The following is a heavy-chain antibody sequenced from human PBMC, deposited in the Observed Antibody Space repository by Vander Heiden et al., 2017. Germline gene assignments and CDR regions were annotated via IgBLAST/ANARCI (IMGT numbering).Heavy chain of an antibody. J-gene: IGHJ5*02. Sequence: QVQLVASGGGVVQSGRSLRLSCAASGFSFSSYGMPWVRQAPGKGLEWVARIWFDGSNKYYADSVKGRFTISRDNSKNMLYLRMNSLRAEDTAVYYCARGGNYYDSSGYPKGAFDPWGQGTLVTVSS. V-gene: IGHV3-33*01. CDR3: ARGGNYYDSSGYPKGAFDP. CDR2: IWFDGSNK. D-gene: IGHD3-22*01. CDR1: GFSFSSYG.